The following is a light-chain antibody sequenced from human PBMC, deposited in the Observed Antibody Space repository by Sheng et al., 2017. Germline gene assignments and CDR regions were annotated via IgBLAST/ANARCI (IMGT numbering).Light chain of an antibody. CDR3: LQRSDWPRT. CDR1: QSVSAY. J-gene: IGKJ1*01. CDR2: DAS. Sequence: EIVMTQSPATLSVSPGERATLSCRASQSVSAYLAWYQHKPGQAPRLLIYDASYRVTGIPARFSGSGSGTDFTLTITNLEPEDFAVYYCLQRSDWPRTFGQGTKVEIK. V-gene: IGKV3-11*01.